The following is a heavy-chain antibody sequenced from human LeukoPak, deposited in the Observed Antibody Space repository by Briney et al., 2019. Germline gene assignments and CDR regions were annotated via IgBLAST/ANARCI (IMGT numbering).Heavy chain of an antibody. J-gene: IGHJ5*02. CDR2: IGGSSSSI. D-gene: IGHD3-10*01. CDR3: ARGLADGSQRFDP. V-gene: IGHV3-21*01. CDR1: GFTFSTYS. Sequence: PGGSLRLSCTASGFTFSTYSMNWVRQAPGKGLEWVSSIGGSSSSIYYADSVKGRFTISRDNAKNSPYLQMNSLRVEDTAVYYCARGLADGSQRFDPWGQGTLVTVSS.